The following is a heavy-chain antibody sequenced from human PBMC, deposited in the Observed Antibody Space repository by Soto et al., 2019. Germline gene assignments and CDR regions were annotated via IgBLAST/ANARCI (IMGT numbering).Heavy chain of an antibody. D-gene: IGHD1-26*01. CDR2: ISAYNGNT. J-gene: IGHJ4*02. CDR1: GYTFTSYG. Sequence: QVQLVQSGAEVKKPGASVKVSCKASGYTFTSYGISWVRQAPGQGLEWMGWISAYNGNTNYAQKLQGRVTMTTDTSTSTAYMEPRSLISDDTAVYYCARGRPGVLLRYVGDYWGQGTLVTVSS. CDR3: ARGRPGVLLRYVGDY. V-gene: IGHV1-18*01.